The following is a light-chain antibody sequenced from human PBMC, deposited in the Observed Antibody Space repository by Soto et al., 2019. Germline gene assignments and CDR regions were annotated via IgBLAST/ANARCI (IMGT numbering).Light chain of an antibody. CDR3: QSYDSSLSGSVV. V-gene: IGLV1-40*01. Sequence: QPVLTQPPSVSGAPGQRVTISCTGSSSNIGAGYDVHWYQQLPGTAPKLLISANNNRPSGVPDRFSGFNSGTSASLAITGLQVEDEADYYCQSYDSSLSGSVVFGGGTKVTVL. J-gene: IGLJ2*01. CDR2: ANN. CDR1: SSNIGAGYD.